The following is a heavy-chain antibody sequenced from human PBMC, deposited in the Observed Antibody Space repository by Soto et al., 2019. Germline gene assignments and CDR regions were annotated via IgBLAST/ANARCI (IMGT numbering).Heavy chain of an antibody. Sequence: QVQLVQSGAEVKKPGASVKVSCKASGYTFTSYGINWVRQAPGQGLEWMGWISAYNGHTDYAQKLQGRITMTTDTSTSTAYMELRSLRSDDTAVFHCARDRGFDFGRENYFYYYGMDVWGQGTTVTVSS. J-gene: IGHJ6*02. CDR3: ARDRGFDFGRENYFYYYGMDV. D-gene: IGHD3-10*01. CDR1: GYTFTSYG. CDR2: ISAYNGHT. V-gene: IGHV1-18*01.